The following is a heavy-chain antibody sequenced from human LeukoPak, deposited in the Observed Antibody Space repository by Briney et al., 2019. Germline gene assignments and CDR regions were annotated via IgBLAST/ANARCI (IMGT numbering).Heavy chain of an antibody. CDR1: GYTFTSYA. CDR2: INAGNGNT. D-gene: IGHD3-22*01. J-gene: IGHJ4*02. V-gene: IGHV1-3*01. Sequence: ASVKVSCKASGYTFTSYAMHWVRQAPGQRLEWMGWINAGNGNTKYSQKFQGRVTITADESTSTAYMELSSLRSEDTAVYYCARLLGDSSGPTDYWGQGTLVTVSS. CDR3: ARLLGDSSGPTDY.